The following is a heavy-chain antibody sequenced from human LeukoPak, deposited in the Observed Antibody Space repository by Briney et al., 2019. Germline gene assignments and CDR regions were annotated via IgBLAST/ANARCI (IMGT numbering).Heavy chain of an antibody. J-gene: IGHJ4*02. CDR2: SSGSGGST. CDR1: GFTLSSYA. Sequence: GGSLRLSCAASGFTLSSYAMSWVRQAPGKGLEWVSASSGSGGSTYYADSVKGRFTIARDNSKNTRYLQMNSLRAEDTAVYYCAKFASGGYVVGVDHWGQGTLVTVSS. V-gene: IGHV3-23*01. CDR3: AKFASGGYVVGVDH. D-gene: IGHD5-12*01.